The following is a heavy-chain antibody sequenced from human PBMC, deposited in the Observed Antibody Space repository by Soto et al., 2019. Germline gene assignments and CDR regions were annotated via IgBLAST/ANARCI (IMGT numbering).Heavy chain of an antibody. V-gene: IGHV4-39*01. CDR3: ARQKKWTPEIDY. J-gene: IGHJ4*02. CDR1: GGSISSSSYY. CDR2: IYYSGST. Sequence: SETLSLTCTVSGGSISSSSYYWGWIRQPPGKGLEWIGSIYYSGSTYYNPSLKSRVTISVDTSKNQFSLKLSSVTAADTAVYYCARQKKWTPEIDYWGQGTLVTVSS. D-gene: IGHD1-26*01.